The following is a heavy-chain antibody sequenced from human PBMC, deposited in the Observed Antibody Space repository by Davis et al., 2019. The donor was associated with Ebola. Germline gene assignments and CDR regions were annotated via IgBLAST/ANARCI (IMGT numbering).Heavy chain of an antibody. J-gene: IGHJ4*02. Sequence: ASVKLSCKASRYTFTKYFTQWVRQGPGQGLEWMGWINPNSGGTNYAQKFQGRVTMTRDTSISTAYMELSRLRSDDTAVYYCARDLGSGDSDYWGQGTLVTVSS. V-gene: IGHV1-2*02. D-gene: IGHD3-10*01. CDR2: INPNSGGT. CDR3: ARDLGSGDSDY. CDR1: RYTFTKYF.